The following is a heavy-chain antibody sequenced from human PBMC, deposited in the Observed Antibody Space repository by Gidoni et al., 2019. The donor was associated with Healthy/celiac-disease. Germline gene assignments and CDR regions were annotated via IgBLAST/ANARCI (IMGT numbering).Heavy chain of an antibody. Sequence: VESGGGLVQPGRSLRLSCAASGFTFDDYAMQWVRQATGKGLEWVSGISWNSGSIGYADSVKGRFTISRDNAKNSLYLQMNSLRAEDTALYYCAKDIWELRGGAFDIWGQGTMVTVSS. D-gene: IGHD1-26*01. CDR2: ISWNSGSI. J-gene: IGHJ3*02. CDR1: GFTFDDYA. CDR3: AKDIWELRGGAFDI. V-gene: IGHV3-9*01.